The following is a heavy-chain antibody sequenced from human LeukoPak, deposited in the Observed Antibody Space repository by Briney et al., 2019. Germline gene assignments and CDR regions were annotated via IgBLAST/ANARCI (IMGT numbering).Heavy chain of an antibody. CDR1: GGSISSSSYY. V-gene: IGHV4-39*01. J-gene: IGHJ3*02. D-gene: IGHD3-16*02. CDR2: IYYSGST. CDR3: ARSNNFSHDYVWGSYRYTGVAFDI. Sequence: SETLSLTCTVSGGSISSSSYYWGWIRQPPGKGLEWIGSIYYSGSTYYNPSLKSRVTISVDTSKSQFSLKLSSVTAADTAVYYCARSNNFSHDYVWGSYRYTGVAFDIWGQGTMVTVSS.